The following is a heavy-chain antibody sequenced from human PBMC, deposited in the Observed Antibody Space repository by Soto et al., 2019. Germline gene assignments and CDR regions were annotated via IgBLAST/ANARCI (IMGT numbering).Heavy chain of an antibody. CDR2: ISWNSGSI. J-gene: IGHJ4*02. V-gene: IGHV3-9*01. Sequence: EVQLVESGGGLIQPGGSLRLSCAASGFTVSSNYMSWVRQAPGKGLEWVSGISWNSGSIGYADSVKGRFTISRDNAKNSLYLQMNSLRAEDTALYYCAKDRDNYGDHADYWGQGTLVTVSS. CDR3: AKDRDNYGDHADY. D-gene: IGHD4-17*01. CDR1: GFTVSSNY.